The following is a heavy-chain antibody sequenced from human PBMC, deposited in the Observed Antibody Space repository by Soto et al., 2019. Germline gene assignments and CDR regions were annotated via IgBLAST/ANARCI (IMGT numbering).Heavy chain of an antibody. D-gene: IGHD1-7*01. J-gene: IGHJ6*02. CDR1: GGSISSYY. CDR2: IYTSGST. Sequence: SETLSLTCTVSGGSISSYYWSWIRQPAGNGLEWIGRIYTSGSTNYNPSLKSRVTMSVDTSKNQFSLKLSSVTAADTAVYYCARVGNWNYVDYYYGMDVWGQGTTVTVSS. CDR3: ARVGNWNYVDYYYGMDV. V-gene: IGHV4-4*07.